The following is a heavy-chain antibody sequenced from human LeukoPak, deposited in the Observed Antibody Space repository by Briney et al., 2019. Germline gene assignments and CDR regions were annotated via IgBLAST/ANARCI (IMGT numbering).Heavy chain of an antibody. Sequence: PGGSLRLSCAASGFTFNTYNMNWVRQAPGKGLEWVSHISSSGSTIYYADSVKGRFTISRDNAKSSVYLQMNSLRAEDTSVYFCARGGESSGYYYADYWGQGTLVTVSS. CDR1: GFTFNTYN. CDR3: ARGGESSGYYYADY. CDR2: ISSSGSTI. D-gene: IGHD3-22*01. V-gene: IGHV3-48*01. J-gene: IGHJ4*02.